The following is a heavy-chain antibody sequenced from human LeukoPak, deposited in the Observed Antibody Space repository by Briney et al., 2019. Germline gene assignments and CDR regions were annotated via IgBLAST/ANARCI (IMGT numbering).Heavy chain of an antibody. Sequence: TSETLSLTCTVSGGSISSGGYYCSWIRQHPGKGLEWIGYIYYSGSTYYNPSLKSRVTISVDTSKNQFSLKLSSVTAADTAVYYCARGPNDILTGYIDYWGQGTLVTVSS. V-gene: IGHV4-31*03. CDR2: IYYSGST. D-gene: IGHD3-9*01. CDR1: GGSISSGGYY. J-gene: IGHJ4*02. CDR3: ARGPNDILTGYIDY.